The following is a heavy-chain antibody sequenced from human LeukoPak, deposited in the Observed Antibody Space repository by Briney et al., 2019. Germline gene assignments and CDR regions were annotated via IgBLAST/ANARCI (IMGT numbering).Heavy chain of an antibody. J-gene: IGHJ4*02. D-gene: IGHD3-10*01. V-gene: IGHV3-7*03. CDR1: GLTFSSSW. Sequence: GGSLRLSCAVSGLTFSSSWMDWVRQAPGKGLEWVASINPDGNKKYSADSVKGRFTISRDNAENSLYLQMNSLRVEDTAVYYCARDRLVWSRWGQGTLVTVSS. CDR2: INPDGNKK. CDR3: ARDRLVWSR.